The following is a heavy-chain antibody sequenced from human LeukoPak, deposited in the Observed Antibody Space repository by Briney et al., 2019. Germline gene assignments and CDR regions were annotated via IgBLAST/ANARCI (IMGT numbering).Heavy chain of an antibody. CDR2: SDPEDGET. Sequence: GASVKVSCKVSGYTLTELSMHWVRQAPGKGLEWMGGSDPEDGETIYAQKFQGRVTMTEDTSTDTAYMELSSLRSEDTAVYYCATVVDYYGSGSYDYWGQGTLVTVSS. D-gene: IGHD3-10*01. CDR3: ATVVDYYGSGSYDY. J-gene: IGHJ4*02. CDR1: GYTLTELS. V-gene: IGHV1-24*01.